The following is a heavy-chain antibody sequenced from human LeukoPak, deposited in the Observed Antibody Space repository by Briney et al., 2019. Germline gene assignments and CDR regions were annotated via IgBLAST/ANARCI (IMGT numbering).Heavy chain of an antibody. CDR3: AREFRGPSSGWHRGYWYFDL. Sequence: AGGSLRLSCAASGFTFSSYEMNWVRQAPGKGLEWVSYISSSGSTIYYADSVKGRFTISRDNAKNPLYLQMNSLRAEDTAVYYCAREFRGPSSGWHRGYWYFDLWGRGTLVTVSS. J-gene: IGHJ2*01. V-gene: IGHV3-48*03. CDR1: GFTFSSYE. CDR2: ISSSGSTI. D-gene: IGHD6-19*01.